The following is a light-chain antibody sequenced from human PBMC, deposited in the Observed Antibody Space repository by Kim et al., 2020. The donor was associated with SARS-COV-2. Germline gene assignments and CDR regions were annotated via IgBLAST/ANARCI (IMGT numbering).Light chain of an antibody. J-gene: IGKJ5*01. CDR2: GAS. V-gene: IGKV3-20*01. CDR3: QQYANSPIT. Sequence: SPVEGVTPASRASQSLTSNILGWYQHQPGQAPRLLIYGASSRANGSPDTFSGSGSGTDFSLTISRLAPQDFAVYYCQQYANSPITFGQGTRLEIK. CDR1: QSLTSNI.